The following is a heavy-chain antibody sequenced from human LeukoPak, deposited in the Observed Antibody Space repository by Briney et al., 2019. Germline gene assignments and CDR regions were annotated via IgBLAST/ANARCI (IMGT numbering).Heavy chain of an antibody. D-gene: IGHD3-22*01. CDR2: FIPFFVTA. J-gene: IGHJ4*02. CDR1: GGTLRAYV. V-gene: IGHV1-69*13. Sequence: SLNVSRKASGGTLRAYVVSRGPEAPGHGREWRGGFIPFFVTANYAQKFQGRVTITADESTSAAYMELSSLRSEDTAVYYCARASHSWVDYYDSSGYYYGPLDYWGQGTLVTVSS. CDR3: ARASHSWVDYYDSSGYYYGPLDY.